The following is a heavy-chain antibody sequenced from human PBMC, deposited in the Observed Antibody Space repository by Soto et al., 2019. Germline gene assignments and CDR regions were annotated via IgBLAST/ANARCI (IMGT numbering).Heavy chain of an antibody. CDR1: GFNFNDYY. CDR3: ARRGGPGDY. CDR2: ISHSGHIT. J-gene: IGHJ4*02. Sequence: QVQLVESGGGLVKPGGSLRLSCAASGFNFNDYYMSWIRQAPGKGLEWLSNISHSGHITNYADSVKGRFTISRDNAKNSLYLQMNSLRAEDTAVYYCARRGGPGDYWGQGTLVTVSS. V-gene: IGHV3-11*01. D-gene: IGHD2-15*01.